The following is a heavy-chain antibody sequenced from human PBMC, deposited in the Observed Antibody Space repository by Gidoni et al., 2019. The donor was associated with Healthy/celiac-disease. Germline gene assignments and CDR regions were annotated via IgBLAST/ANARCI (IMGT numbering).Heavy chain of an antibody. CDR3: ARGGSRRGYYYGMDV. CDR2: IIPILGIA. CDR1: GGTFSSYS. V-gene: IGHV1-69*04. Sequence: QVQLVHSGAEVRKPGPSVKVSCTAPGGTFSSYSISWVRQAPGQGLEWMGRIIPILGIANYAQKFQGRVTITADKSTSTAYMELSSLRSEDTAVYYCARGGSRRGYYYGMDVWGQGTTVTVSS. J-gene: IGHJ6*02. D-gene: IGHD3-10*01.